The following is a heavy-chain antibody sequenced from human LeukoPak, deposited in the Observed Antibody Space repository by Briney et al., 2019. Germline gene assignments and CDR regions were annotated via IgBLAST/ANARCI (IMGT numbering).Heavy chain of an antibody. CDR1: GGTFSSYA. CDR2: IIPIFGTA. J-gene: IGHJ6*03. CDR3: ASVAPAAYDPHKYYYYMDV. D-gene: IGHD3-3*01. V-gene: IGHV1-69*05. Sequence: SVKVSCKASGGTFSSYAISWVRQAPGQGLEWMGGIIPIFGTANYAQKFQGRVTITTDESTSTAYMELSSLRSEDTAVYYCASVAPAAYDPHKYYYYMDVWGKGTTVTVSS.